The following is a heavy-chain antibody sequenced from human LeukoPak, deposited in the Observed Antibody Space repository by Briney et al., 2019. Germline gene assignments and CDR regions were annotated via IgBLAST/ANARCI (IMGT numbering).Heavy chain of an antibody. CDR1: GGSISTYY. D-gene: IGHD4-17*01. V-gene: IGHV4-59*08. CDR3: ARAGYGDSDFDY. J-gene: IGHJ4*02. CDR2: IYHSGST. Sequence: TSETLSLTCTVSGGSISTYYWSWIRQPPGKGLEWIGYIYHSGSTKYNPSLKSRVTISVDTSKNQFSLKLNSVTAADTAVYYCARAGYGDSDFDYWGQGTLVTVSS.